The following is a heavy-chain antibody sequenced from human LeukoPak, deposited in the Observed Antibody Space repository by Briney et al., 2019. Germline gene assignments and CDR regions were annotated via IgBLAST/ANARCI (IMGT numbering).Heavy chain of an antibody. D-gene: IGHD3-22*01. J-gene: IGHJ3*02. CDR3: ASSVVVMDAFDI. CDR1: GFTVSSNY. V-gene: IGHV3-66*01. Sequence: GGSLRLSCAASGFTVSSNYMSWVRQAPGKGLEWVSVIYSGGSTYYADSVKGRFTISRDNSKNTLNLQMNSLRAEDTAVYYCASSVVVMDAFDIWGQGTMVTVSS. CDR2: IYSGGST.